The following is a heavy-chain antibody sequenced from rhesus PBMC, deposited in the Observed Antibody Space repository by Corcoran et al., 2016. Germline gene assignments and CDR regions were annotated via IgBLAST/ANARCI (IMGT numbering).Heavy chain of an antibody. CDR3: ARAEGYSSGWYYFDY. Sequence: QVQLQESGPGLVKPSETLSLTCAVSGGSISGYDWNWIRQPPGKGLEWIGYITYRWSTSDNPSHKSRVTIARDTSKNQFSLKLSSVTAADTAVYYCARAEGYSSGWYYFDYWGQGVLVTVSS. CDR2: ITYRWST. CDR1: GGSISGYD. V-gene: IGHV4-122*02. J-gene: IGHJ4*01. D-gene: IGHD6-31*01.